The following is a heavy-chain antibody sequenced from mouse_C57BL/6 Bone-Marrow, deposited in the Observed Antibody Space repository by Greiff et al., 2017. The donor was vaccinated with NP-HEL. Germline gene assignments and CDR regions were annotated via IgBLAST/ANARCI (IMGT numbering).Heavy chain of an antibody. CDR2: IYPGSGST. CDR3: ARCPSYYSNYGYWYFDV. D-gene: IGHD2-5*01. CDR1: GYTFTSYW. J-gene: IGHJ1*03. V-gene: IGHV1-55*01. Sequence: QVQLQQPGAELVKPGASVKMSCKASGYTFTSYWITWVKQRPGQGLEWIGDIYPGSGSTKYNEKFKSKATLTVDTASRTDYMQLSSLTSEGSAVYYCARCPSYYSNYGYWYFDVWGTGTTVTVSS.